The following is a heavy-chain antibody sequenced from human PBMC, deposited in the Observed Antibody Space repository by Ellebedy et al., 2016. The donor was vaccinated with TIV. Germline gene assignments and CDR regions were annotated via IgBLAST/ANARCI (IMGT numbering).Heavy chain of an antibody. V-gene: IGHV4-39*01. CDR1: GGSISSSSYY. CDR3: ARRRSGSRTTFDY. D-gene: IGHD1-26*01. J-gene: IGHJ4*02. CDR2: IYYSGST. Sequence: MPSETLSLTCTVSGGSISSSSYYWGWIRQPPGKGLEWIGSIYYSGSTYYNPTLKSRVTISVDTSKNQLSLKLNSVTAADTAVYYCARRRSGSRTTFDYWGQGILVTVSS.